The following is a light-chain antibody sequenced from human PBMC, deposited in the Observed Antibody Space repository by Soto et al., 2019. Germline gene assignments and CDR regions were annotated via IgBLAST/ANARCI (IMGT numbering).Light chain of an antibody. CDR3: QQRNTWPLT. V-gene: IGKV3-11*01. CDR1: ESLGKT. Sequence: EIVLTQSPGTLSLSPGDRATLSCRASESLGKTLAWYQQKPGQAPRLLIYDVFKRVTGIPARFSGSGSGTDFTLTISSLEPEDFAVYYCQQRNTWPLTFGGGTKVEIK. CDR2: DVF. J-gene: IGKJ4*01.